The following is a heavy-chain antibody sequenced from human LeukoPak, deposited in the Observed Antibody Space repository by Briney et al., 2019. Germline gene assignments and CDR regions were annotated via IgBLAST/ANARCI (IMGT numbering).Heavy chain of an antibody. CDR2: IYYSGST. Sequence: SETLSLTCTVSGGSISSSSYYWGWIRQPPGKGLEWIGSIYYSGSTYYNPSLKSRVTISVDTSKNQFSLKLSSVTAADTAVYYCARHSSLPTAPFDYWGQGTLVIVSS. CDR3: ARHSSLPTAPFDY. V-gene: IGHV4-39*01. D-gene: IGHD4-17*01. J-gene: IGHJ4*02. CDR1: GGSISSSSYY.